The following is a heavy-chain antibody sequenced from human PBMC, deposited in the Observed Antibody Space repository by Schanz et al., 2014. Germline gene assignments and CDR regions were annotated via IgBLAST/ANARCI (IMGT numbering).Heavy chain of an antibody. Sequence: QVQLVQSGGEVKKPGASATVSCKASGYTFNNHGISWVRQAPGQGLEWMGWISVYHGHTNYAEKVHGRVTMTTDTSASKAYMELRGLRSDDTAVYYCARETTIITGGAFDVWGQGTMVTVSS. CDR2: ISVYHGHT. V-gene: IGHV1-18*01. CDR1: GYTFNNHG. D-gene: IGHD3-9*01. J-gene: IGHJ3*01. CDR3: ARETTIITGGAFDV.